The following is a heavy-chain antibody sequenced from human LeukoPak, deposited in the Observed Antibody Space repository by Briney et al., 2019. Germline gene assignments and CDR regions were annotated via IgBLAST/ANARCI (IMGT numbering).Heavy chain of an antibody. D-gene: IGHD3-9*01. CDR1: GGSISSGSYY. J-gene: IGHJ4*02. CDR2: IYTSGST. V-gene: IGHV4-61*02. CDR3: ARGVTYYDILTGFDY. Sequence: PSETLSLTCTVSGGSISSGSYYWSWIRQPAGKGLEWIGRIYTSGSTNYNPSLKSRVTISVDTSKNQFSLKLSSVTAADTAVYYCARGVTYYDILTGFDYWAREPWSPSPQ.